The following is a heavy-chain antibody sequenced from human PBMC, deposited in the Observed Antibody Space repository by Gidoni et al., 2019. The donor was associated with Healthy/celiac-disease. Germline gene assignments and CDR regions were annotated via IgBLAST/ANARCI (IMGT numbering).Heavy chain of an antibody. D-gene: IGHD3-10*01. CDR1: GGSISSSSYY. CDR3: ARRSRTPSGGFDY. Sequence: QLQLQESGPGLVKPSETLSLTCTVPGGSISSSSYYWGWIRQPPGKGLEWIGSIYYSGSTYYNPSLKSRVTISVDTSKNQFSLKLSSVTAADTAVYYCARRSRTPSGGFDYWGQGTLVTVSS. CDR2: IYYSGST. J-gene: IGHJ4*02. V-gene: IGHV4-39*01.